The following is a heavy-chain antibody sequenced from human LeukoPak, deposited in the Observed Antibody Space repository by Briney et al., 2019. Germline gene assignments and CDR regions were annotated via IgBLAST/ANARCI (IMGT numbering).Heavy chain of an antibody. Sequence: SETPSLTCAVSGYSISSGYYWGWIRQPPGKGLEWIGSIYHSGSTYYNPSLKSRVTISVDTSKNQFSLKLSSVTAADTAVYYCARHREWLLLIVGYFDLWGRGTLVTVSS. D-gene: IGHD3-22*01. CDR1: GYSISSGYY. CDR2: IYHSGST. V-gene: IGHV4-38-2*01. J-gene: IGHJ2*01. CDR3: ARHREWLLLIVGYFDL.